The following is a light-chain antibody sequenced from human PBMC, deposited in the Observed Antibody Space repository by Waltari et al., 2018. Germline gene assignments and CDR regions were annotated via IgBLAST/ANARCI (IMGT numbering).Light chain of an antibody. CDR1: SSDIDSYNY. Sequence: QSALTQPASVSGSPGQSLTISCPGTSSDIDSYNYVSWYQHLPGKAPKLIISEVRRRPSGVSNRFSGSKSGNMASLTISGLQAEDEADYYCNSYTTSSTWVFGGGTKLTVL. CDR2: EVR. J-gene: IGLJ3*02. CDR3: NSYTTSSTWV. V-gene: IGLV2-14*01.